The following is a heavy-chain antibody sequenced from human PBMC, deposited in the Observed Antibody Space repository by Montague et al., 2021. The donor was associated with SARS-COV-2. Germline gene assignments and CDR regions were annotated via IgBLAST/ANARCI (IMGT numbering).Heavy chain of an antibody. Sequence: SETLSLTCSVSGGSISSYYWSWIRQSPGKGLEWIGYIYYRGTTNYNPSLKSRVTLSVDTSKNQFSLKLISVTAADTAVYFCAREDRWNWFDPWGQGVLATVSS. CDR2: IYYRGTT. CDR3: AREDRWNWFDP. J-gene: IGHJ5*02. CDR1: GGSISSYY. D-gene: IGHD5-24*01. V-gene: IGHV4-59*01.